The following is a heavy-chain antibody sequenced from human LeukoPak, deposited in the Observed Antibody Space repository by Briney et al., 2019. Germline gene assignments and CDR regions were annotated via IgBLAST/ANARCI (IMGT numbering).Heavy chain of an antibody. CDR3: SRDDGPFGGVRFDH. V-gene: IGHV1-18*01. D-gene: IGHD3-16*01. CDR1: GYTFTAYG. Sequence: ASVKVSCKASGYTFTAYGISWVRPAPGQGLEWMGWISANNGNTNYAQKVQGRVTMTRDTSTSTAYMELRSLRYDDTAVYYCSRDDGPFGGVRFDHWGQGTLVTVSS. J-gene: IGHJ4*02. CDR2: ISANNGNT.